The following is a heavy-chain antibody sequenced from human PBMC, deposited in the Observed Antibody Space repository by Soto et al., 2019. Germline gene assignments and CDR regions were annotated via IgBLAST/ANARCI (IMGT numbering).Heavy chain of an antibody. D-gene: IGHD6-6*01. CDR3: ARGHRPGLDY. J-gene: IGHJ4*02. CDR1: GFTFRNFG. Sequence: PGGSLRLSCVASGFTFRNFGMHWVRQAPGKGLEWVAGISHDENIKQYADSVRGRFAIARDNSKNTLYLQVTSLRAEDTAIYYCARGHRPGLDYWGQGALFTVSS. V-gene: IGHV3-33*01. CDR2: ISHDENIK.